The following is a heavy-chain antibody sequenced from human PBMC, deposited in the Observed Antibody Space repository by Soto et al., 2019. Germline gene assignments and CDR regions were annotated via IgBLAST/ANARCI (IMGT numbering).Heavy chain of an antibody. D-gene: IGHD5-12*01. J-gene: IGHJ4*02. CDR2: ISSSSSYI. Sequence: EVQLVESGGGLVKPGGSLTLSCAASAFTFSSYVMNWFRQAPGKGLEWVSAISSSSSYIYYADSVKGRFTISRDNARNSLYLQMNSLRAEDTAVYYCARDPKTTASGYAYFDFWGQGALVTVSS. CDR1: AFTFSSYV. CDR3: ARDPKTTASGYAYFDF. V-gene: IGHV3-21*01.